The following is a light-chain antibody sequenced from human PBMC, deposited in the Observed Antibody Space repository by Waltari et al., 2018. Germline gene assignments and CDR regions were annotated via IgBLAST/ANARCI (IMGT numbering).Light chain of an antibody. CDR1: QDISNF. V-gene: IGKV1-16*02. J-gene: IGKJ3*01. Sequence: SQMSQAPSSLPASLVDRVTSTCRASQDISNFLVWFQQKPGQAPNSLLYYASSLQSGVPSKFSGSRSGTDFTLTISSLQPEDFATYYCQQYNSYPFTFGPGTKVDFK. CDR3: QQYNSYPFT. CDR2: YAS.